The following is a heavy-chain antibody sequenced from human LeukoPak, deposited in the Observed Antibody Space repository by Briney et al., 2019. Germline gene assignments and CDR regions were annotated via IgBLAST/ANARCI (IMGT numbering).Heavy chain of an antibody. CDR1: GFTFSSYG. CDR3: AREDYDFWSGPAPFNWFDP. CDR2: ISYDGSNK. D-gene: IGHD3-3*01. J-gene: IGHJ5*02. Sequence: GRSLRLSCAASGFTFSSYGMHWVRQAPGKGLEWVAVISYDGSNKYYADSVKGRFTISRDNSKNTLYLQMNSLRAEDTAAYYCAREDYDFWSGPAPFNWFDPWGQGTLVTVSS. V-gene: IGHV3-30*19.